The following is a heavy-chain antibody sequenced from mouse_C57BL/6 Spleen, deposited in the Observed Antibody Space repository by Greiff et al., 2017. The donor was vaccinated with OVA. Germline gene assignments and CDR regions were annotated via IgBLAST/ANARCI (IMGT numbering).Heavy chain of an antibody. V-gene: IGHV10-1*01. J-gene: IGHJ2*01. CDR3: VRQDYDTFDY. CDR2: IRSKSNNYAT. CDR1: GFSFNTYA. D-gene: IGHD2-4*01. Sequence: EVQVVESGGGLVQPKGSLKLSCAASGFSFNTYAMNWVRQAPGKGLEWVARIRSKSNNYATYYADSVKDRFTISRDDSESMLYLQMNNLKTEDTAMYYCVRQDYDTFDYWGQGTTLTVSS.